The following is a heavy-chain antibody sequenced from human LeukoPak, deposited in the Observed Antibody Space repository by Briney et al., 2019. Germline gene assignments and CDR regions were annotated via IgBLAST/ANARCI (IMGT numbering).Heavy chain of an antibody. D-gene: IGHD3-3*01. CDR2: ISGKSDYI. V-gene: IGHV3-21*01. J-gene: IGHJ4*02. CDR3: ESQRFGATDY. CDR1: GFAFSTYS. Sequence: GGSLRLSCAASGFAFSTYSMNWVRQAPGKGLEWVSSISGKSDYIYYADSVKGRFTVSRDNAKNSLFLQMNSLRAEDTAVYYCESQRFGATDYWGQGTLVTVSS.